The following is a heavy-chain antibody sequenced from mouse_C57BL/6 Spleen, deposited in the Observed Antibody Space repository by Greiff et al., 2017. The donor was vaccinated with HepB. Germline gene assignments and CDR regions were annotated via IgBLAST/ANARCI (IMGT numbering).Heavy chain of an antibody. CDR3: ARDGSSFDY. CDR1: GYTFTDYY. D-gene: IGHD1-1*01. V-gene: IGHV1-26*01. J-gene: IGHJ2*01. Sequence: EVQLQQSGPELVKPGASVKISCKASGYTFTDYYMNWVKQSHGKSLEWIGDINPNNGGTSYNQKFKGKATLTVDKSSSTAYMELSSLTSEDSAVYYCARDGSSFDYWGQGTTLTVSS. CDR2: INPNNGGT.